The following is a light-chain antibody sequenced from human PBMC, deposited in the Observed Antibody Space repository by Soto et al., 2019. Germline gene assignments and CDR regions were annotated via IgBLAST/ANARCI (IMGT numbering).Light chain of an antibody. J-gene: IGLJ2*01. V-gene: IGLV2-23*02. CDR2: EVS. Sequence: QSALTQPASVSGSPGQSITISCTGTSSNIGSYNLVSWYQQYPGKAPKLMIYEVSKRPSGVSNRFSGSKSGNTASLTISALQPEDEADYYCCSYAGSSPWILGGGTQLTVL. CDR3: CSYAGSSPWI. CDR1: SSNIGSYNL.